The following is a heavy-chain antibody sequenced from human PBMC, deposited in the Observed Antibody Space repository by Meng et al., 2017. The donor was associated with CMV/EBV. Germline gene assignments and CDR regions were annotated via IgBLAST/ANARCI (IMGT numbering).Heavy chain of an antibody. V-gene: IGHV4-4*07. CDR1: GGSISSYY. D-gene: IGHD5-18*01. CDR3: ARHGDTAMVVGIDY. J-gene: IGHJ4*02. CDR2: IYTSGST. Sequence: VHLQEAGPGLVKPSETLSPTCTVYGGSISSYYWSWIRQPAGKGLEWIGRIYTSGSTNYNPSLKSRVTMSVDTSKNQFSLKLSSVTAADTAVYYCARHGDTAMVVGIDYWGQGTLVTVSS.